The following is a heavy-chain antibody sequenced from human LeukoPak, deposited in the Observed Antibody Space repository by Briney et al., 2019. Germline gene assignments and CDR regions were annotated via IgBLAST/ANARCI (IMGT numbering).Heavy chain of an antibody. CDR3: AKDMTTVTTGAFDI. J-gene: IGHJ3*02. CDR2: IRSSGDST. CDR1: GFTFSNYG. Sequence: GGSLRLSCAASGFTFSNYGMSWVRQAPGKGLEWVSSIRSSGDSTYYADSVKGRFTISRDNSKNTLYLQMNSLRAEDTAVYYCAKDMTTVTTGAFDIWGQGTMVTVSS. V-gene: IGHV3-23*01. D-gene: IGHD4-17*01.